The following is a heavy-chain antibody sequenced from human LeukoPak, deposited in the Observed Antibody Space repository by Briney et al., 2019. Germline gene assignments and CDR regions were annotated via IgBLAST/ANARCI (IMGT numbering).Heavy chain of an antibody. CDR1: GFTFSSYW. V-gene: IGHV3-7*01. CDR3: ARDTNYDFWSGYYQSYYYYYGMDV. J-gene: IGHJ6*02. Sequence: QPGGSLRLSCAASGFTFSSYWMSWVRQAPGKGLEWVANIKQDGSEKYYVDSVKGRFTISRNNAKNSLYLQMNSLRAEDTAVYYCARDTNYDFWSGYYQSYYYYYGMDVWGQGTTVTVSS. CDR2: IKQDGSEK. D-gene: IGHD3-3*01.